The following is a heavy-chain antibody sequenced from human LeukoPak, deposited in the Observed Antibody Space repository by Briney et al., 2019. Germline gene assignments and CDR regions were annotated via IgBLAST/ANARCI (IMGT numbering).Heavy chain of an antibody. CDR2: IYTSGST. CDR3: ARDRRGSYYDY. J-gene: IGHJ4*02. Sequence: SETLSLTCTVSGGSISSGSYYWSWIRQPAGKGLEWIGRIYTSGSTNYNPSLKSRVTISVDTSKNQFSLKLSSVTAADTAVYYCARDRRGSYYDYWGQGTLVTASS. D-gene: IGHD1-26*01. V-gene: IGHV4-61*02. CDR1: GGSISSGSYY.